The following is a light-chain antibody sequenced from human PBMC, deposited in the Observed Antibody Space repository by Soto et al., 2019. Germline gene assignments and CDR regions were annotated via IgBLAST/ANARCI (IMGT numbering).Light chain of an antibody. CDR3: QYYNTYRT. CDR1: QSINKW. Sequence: DIPMTQSPSALSASVGDRLTITCRASQSINKWLAWYQQKPGKAPNLLIYNASVLNTRVPSRFRGSGSGTEFTLTISSLQPDDFATYYCQYYNTYRTFGQGTKVEIK. V-gene: IGKV1-5*01. CDR2: NAS. J-gene: IGKJ1*01.